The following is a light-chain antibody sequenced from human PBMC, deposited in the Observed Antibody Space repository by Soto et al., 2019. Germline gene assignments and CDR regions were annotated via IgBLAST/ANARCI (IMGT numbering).Light chain of an antibody. V-gene: IGKV1-5*03. CDR2: KAS. CDR3: QQHNSFSIT. J-gene: IGKJ5*01. Sequence: DIQMTQSPSTLSASVGDRVSITCRASESISRWLAWYQXKQGKAHKVXIYKASSLESGVPSRFSGSGSGTELTITINSLKADDCETYYCQQHNSFSITFGQGTRLEIK. CDR1: ESISRW.